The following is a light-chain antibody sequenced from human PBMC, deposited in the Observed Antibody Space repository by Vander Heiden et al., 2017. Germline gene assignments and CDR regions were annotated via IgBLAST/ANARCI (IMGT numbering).Light chain of an antibody. CDR2: DGT. J-gene: IGLJ3*02. CDR1: SNDIGSYNY. V-gene: IGLV2-8*01. Sequence: QSALPQPPSASGSPGQSVAISCTGSSNDIGSYNYVSWYQQHPGKAPKLMSYDGTKRPSGVPDRFSGSKSGNTASLTVSGLQAEDEADYYCSSYAGNNNVVFGGGTKLTVL. CDR3: SSYAGNNNVV.